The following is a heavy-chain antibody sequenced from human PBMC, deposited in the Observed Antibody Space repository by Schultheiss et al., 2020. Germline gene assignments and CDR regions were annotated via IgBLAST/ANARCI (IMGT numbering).Heavy chain of an antibody. CDR3: ARGGYQTIFYYFYMDV. V-gene: IGHV4-34*01. D-gene: IGHD6-25*01. CDR1: GGSFSGYY. CDR2: IDHSAST. J-gene: IGHJ6*03. Sequence: SETLSLTCAVYGGSFSGYYWSWIRQPPGRGLEWIGGIDHSASTKYNPSLKSRVTVSVDTSKNQFSLNLTSVTAADTAVYYCARGGYQTIFYYFYMDVWGKGTTVNVYS.